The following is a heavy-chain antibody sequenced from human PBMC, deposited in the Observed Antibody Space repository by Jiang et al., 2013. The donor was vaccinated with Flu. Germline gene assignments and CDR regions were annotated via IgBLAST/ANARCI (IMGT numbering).Heavy chain of an antibody. Sequence: GLVKPSETLSLTCAVYGGSFSGYYWSWIRQPPGKGLEWIGEINHSGSTNYNPSLKSRVTISVDKSKNQFSLKLSSVTAADTAVYYCARCPLPFQNYYDSSGSNWFDPWGQGTLVTVSS. V-gene: IGHV4-34*01. CDR3: ARCPLPFQNYYDSSGSNWFDP. CDR2: INHSGST. CDR1: GGSFSGYY. D-gene: IGHD3-22*01. J-gene: IGHJ5*02.